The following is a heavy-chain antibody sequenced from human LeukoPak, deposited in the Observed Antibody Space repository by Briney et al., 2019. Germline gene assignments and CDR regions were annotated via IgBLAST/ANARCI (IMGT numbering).Heavy chain of an antibody. D-gene: IGHD3-22*01. CDR3: AREDYYDSSGYFKGFDY. V-gene: IGHV4-59*01. CDR1: GGSISSYY. J-gene: IGHJ4*02. Sequence: PSETLSLTCTVSGGSISSYYWSWIRQPPGKGREWIGYIYYSGSTNYNPSLKSRVTISVDTPKNQFSLKLSSVTAADTAVYYCAREDYYDSSGYFKGFDYWGQGTLVTVSS. CDR2: IYYSGST.